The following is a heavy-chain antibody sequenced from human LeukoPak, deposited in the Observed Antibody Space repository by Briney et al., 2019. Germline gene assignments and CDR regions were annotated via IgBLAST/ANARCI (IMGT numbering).Heavy chain of an antibody. CDR3: AHGSMYQLDY. J-gene: IGHJ4*02. CDR2: IVGGAGGT. Sequence: GGSLRLSCAASGFTFSSHGMRWVRPAPGKGLEWVSGIVGGAGGTYYADSVKGRFTISRDNAKNTLYLQMHSLRAEDTAVYYCAHGSMYQLDYWGQGTLVTVSS. CDR1: GFTFSSHG. V-gene: IGHV3-23*01. D-gene: IGHD2-2*01.